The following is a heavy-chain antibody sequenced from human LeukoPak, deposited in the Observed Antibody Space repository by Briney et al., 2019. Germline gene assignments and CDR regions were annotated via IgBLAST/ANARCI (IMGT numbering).Heavy chain of an antibody. J-gene: IGHJ3*02. CDR2: IYHSGST. CDR3: ARYYYDSSGYYGGSAFDI. D-gene: IGHD3-22*01. V-gene: IGHV4-38-2*02. CDR1: GYSISSGYY. Sequence: SETLSLTCTVSGYSISSGYYWGWIRQPPGKGLEWIGSIYHSGSTYYNPSLKSRVTISVDTSKNQFSLKLSSVTAADTAAYYCARYYYDSSGYYGGSAFDIWGQGTMVTVSS.